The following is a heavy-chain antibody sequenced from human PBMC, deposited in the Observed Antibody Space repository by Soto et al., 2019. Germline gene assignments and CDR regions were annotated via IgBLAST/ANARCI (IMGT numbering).Heavy chain of an antibody. CDR2: IYYSGST. Sequence: SETLSLTCTVSGGSISSGGYYWSWIRQHPGKGLEWIGYIYYSGSTYYNPSLKSRVTISVDTSKNQFSLKLSSVTAADTAVYYCARGVTIAAAGINCFDPWGQGTLVTVSS. D-gene: IGHD6-13*01. CDR3: ARGVTIAAAGINCFDP. J-gene: IGHJ5*02. V-gene: IGHV4-31*03. CDR1: GGSISSGGYY.